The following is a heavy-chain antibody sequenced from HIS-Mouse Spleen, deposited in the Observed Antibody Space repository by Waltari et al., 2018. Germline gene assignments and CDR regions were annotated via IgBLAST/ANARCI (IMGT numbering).Heavy chain of an antibody. CDR3: AREIPYSSSWYDWYFDL. V-gene: IGHV4-39*07. Sequence: QLQLQESGPGLVKPSETLSLTCTVSGGSISSSSYYWGWNRQPPGKGLGWIGSIYYSGSTYHNPSLKSRVTISVDTSKNQFSLKLSSVTAADTAVYYCAREIPYSSSWYDWYFDLWGRGTLVTVSS. D-gene: IGHD6-13*01. J-gene: IGHJ2*01. CDR1: GGSISSSSYY. CDR2: IYYSGST.